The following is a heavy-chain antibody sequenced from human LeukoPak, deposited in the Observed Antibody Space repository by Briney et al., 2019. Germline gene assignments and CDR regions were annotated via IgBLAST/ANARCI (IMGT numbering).Heavy chain of an antibody. CDR1: GFTFSNYG. V-gene: IGHV3-30*02. CDR2: IWSDGSRK. CDR3: AKGLNQVGATTPGDH. J-gene: IGHJ4*01. D-gene: IGHD1-26*01. Sequence: PGGSLRLSCSASGFTFSNYGMHWVRQAPGKGLEWLAFIWSDGSRKYYGDSVKGRFTISRDNAKNTLYLQLNRLRAEDTGVYYCAKGLNQVGATTPGDHWGQGTLVTVSS.